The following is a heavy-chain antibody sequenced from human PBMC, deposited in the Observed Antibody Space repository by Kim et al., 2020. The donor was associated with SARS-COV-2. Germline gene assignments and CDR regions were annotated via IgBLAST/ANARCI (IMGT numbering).Heavy chain of an antibody. V-gene: IGHV5-51*01. Sequence: GESLKISCKGSGYSLTSYWIAWVRQMPGKGLEWMGIIYLGDSDTRYSPSFQGLVTISADKSISTAYLEWSSLKASDTAMYYCARPRGSGYDSVFDYWGRGTLVTVSS. CDR3: ARPRGSGYDSVFDY. CDR2: IYLGDSDT. CDR1: GYSLTSYW. D-gene: IGHD5-12*01. J-gene: IGHJ4*02.